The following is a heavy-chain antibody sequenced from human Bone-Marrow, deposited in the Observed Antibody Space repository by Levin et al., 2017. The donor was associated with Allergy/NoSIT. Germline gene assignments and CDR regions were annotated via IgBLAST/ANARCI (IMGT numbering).Heavy chain of an antibody. V-gene: IGHV1-3*01. J-gene: IGHJ1*01. CDR3: TRDVGMGYCSGGKCYGSQH. CDR2: ISAGNT. D-gene: IGHD2-15*01. Sequence: GASVKVSCKASGYTFTSYTIHWVRQAPGQRLEWMGWISAGNTKYSQKFQGRVTITRDTSASTAYLELSSLESEDTAVYYCTRDVGMGYCSGGKCYGSQHWGQGTLVTVSS. CDR1: GYTFTSYT.